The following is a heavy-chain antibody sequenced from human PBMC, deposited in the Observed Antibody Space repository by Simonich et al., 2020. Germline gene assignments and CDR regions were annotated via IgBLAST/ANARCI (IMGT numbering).Heavy chain of an antibody. V-gene: IGHV1-2*02. CDR2: LNPNSGGT. J-gene: IGHJ3*02. CDR1: GYTFTGYY. CDR3: ARVRFEAFDI. Sequence: QVQLVQSGAEVKKPGASVKVSCKASGYTFTGYYMHWVRQAPGQGLEGIGWLNPNSGGTNYAQKCQGRVTMTRDTSISTAYMELSRLRSDDTAVYYCARVRFEAFDIWGQGTMVTVSS.